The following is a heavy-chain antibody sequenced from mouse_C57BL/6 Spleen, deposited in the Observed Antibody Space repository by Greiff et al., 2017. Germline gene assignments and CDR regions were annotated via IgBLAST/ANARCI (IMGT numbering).Heavy chain of an antibody. J-gene: IGHJ3*01. CDR1: GYAFSSSW. CDR2: IYPGDGAT. Sequence: QVQLKQSGPELVKPGASVKISCKASGYAFSSSWMNWVKQRPGKGLEWIGRIYPGDGATNYNGKFKGKATLTADKSSSTAYMQLSSLTSEDSAVYFCASYYGSSPWFAYWGQGTLVTVSA. V-gene: IGHV1-82*01. CDR3: ASYYGSSPWFAY. D-gene: IGHD1-1*01.